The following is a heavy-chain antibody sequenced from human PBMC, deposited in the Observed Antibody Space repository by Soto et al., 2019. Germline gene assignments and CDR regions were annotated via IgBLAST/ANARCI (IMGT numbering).Heavy chain of an antibody. CDR2: IYYSGST. J-gene: IGHJ5*02. CDR3: ARYYDFWSGYYFGGGWFDP. CDR1: GGSISSYY. D-gene: IGHD3-3*01. Sequence: PSETLSLTCTVSGGSISSYYWSWIRQPPGKGLEWIGYIYYSGSTNYNPSLKSRVTISVDTSKNQFSLKLSSVTAADTAVYYCARYYDFWSGYYFGGGWFDPWGQGTLVTVSS. V-gene: IGHV4-59*01.